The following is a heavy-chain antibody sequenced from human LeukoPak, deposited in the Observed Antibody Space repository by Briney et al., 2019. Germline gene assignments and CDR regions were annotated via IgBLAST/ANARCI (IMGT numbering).Heavy chain of an antibody. CDR2: IRSKANSYAT. J-gene: IGHJ4*02. CDR3: ANRLLAGDY. Sequence: GGSLRLSCAASGFTFSGSAMHWVRQASGKGLEWVGRIRSKANSYATAYAASAKGRFTISRDNSKNTLYLQMNSLRAEDTAVYYCANRLLAGDYWGQGTLVTVSS. V-gene: IGHV3-73*01. CDR1: GFTFSGSA. D-gene: IGHD3-10*01.